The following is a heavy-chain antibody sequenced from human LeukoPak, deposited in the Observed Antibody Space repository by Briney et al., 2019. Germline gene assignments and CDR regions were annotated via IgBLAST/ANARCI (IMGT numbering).Heavy chain of an antibody. V-gene: IGHV4-34*01. CDR3: ARGSVVVAATPYYFDC. J-gene: IGHJ4*02. Sequence: SETLSLTCAVYGGSFSGYYWSWIRQPPGKGLEWIGEINHSGSTNYNPSLKSRVTISVDTSKNQFSLKLSSVTAADTAVYYCARGSVVVAATPYYFDCWGQGTLVTVSS. D-gene: IGHD2-15*01. CDR2: INHSGST. CDR1: GGSFSGYY.